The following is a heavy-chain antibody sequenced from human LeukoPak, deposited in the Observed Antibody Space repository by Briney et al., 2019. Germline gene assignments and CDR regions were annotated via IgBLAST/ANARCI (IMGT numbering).Heavy chain of an antibody. Sequence: SETLSLTCTVSGGSISSYYWSWIRQPPGKGLEWIGYIYYSGSTNYNPSLKSRVTISVDTSKNLFSLKLSSVTAADTAVYYCARRTVTTEIDYWGQGTLVTVSS. J-gene: IGHJ4*02. CDR1: GGSISSYY. V-gene: IGHV4-59*01. D-gene: IGHD4-17*01. CDR2: IYYSGST. CDR3: ARRTVTTEIDY.